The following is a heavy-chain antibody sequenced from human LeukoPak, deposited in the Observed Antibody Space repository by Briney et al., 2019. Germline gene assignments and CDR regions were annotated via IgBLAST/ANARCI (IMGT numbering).Heavy chain of an antibody. CDR1: GYTFTSYA. J-gene: IGHJ4*02. CDR2: LYSSGGT. CDR3: AAKGNGYSGSYVFAH. V-gene: IGHV3-66*01. D-gene: IGHD1-26*01. Sequence: GASVKVSCKASGYTFTSYAMHWVRQAPGKGLEWVSVLYSSGGTNYADSVKGRFTISGDNSENTLDLQMNSLRAEDTAVYYCAAKGNGYSGSYVFAHWGQGILVTVSS.